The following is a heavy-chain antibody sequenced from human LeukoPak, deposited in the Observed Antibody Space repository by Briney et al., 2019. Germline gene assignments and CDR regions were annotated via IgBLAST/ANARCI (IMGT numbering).Heavy chain of an antibody. Sequence: SETLSLTCTVSGGSISVYHWSWIRQPPGKGLQWIGYLYDTGITNYSPSLKSRVTISVDTSNNQISLKLTSVTAADTAIYFCAKEGMGSEATTADGAFDIWGQGTTVTVSS. CDR2: LYDTGIT. J-gene: IGHJ3*02. V-gene: IGHV4-4*08. CDR1: GGSISVYH. D-gene: IGHD1-26*01. CDR3: AKEGMGSEATTADGAFDI.